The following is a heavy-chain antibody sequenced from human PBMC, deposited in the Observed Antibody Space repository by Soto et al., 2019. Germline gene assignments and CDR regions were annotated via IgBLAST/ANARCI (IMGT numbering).Heavy chain of an antibody. V-gene: IGHV1-3*05. CDR3: ARAVAVPADLDY. J-gene: IGHJ4*02. Sequence: QVQLVQSGAEEKKPGASVKVSCKASGYTFTGYAMHWVCQAPGQRLEWMGWINAGNGNTKYSQKFQGRVTITRDTSASTAYMELSSLRSEDTAVYYCARAVAVPADLDYWGQGTLVTVSS. D-gene: IGHD6-19*01. CDR2: INAGNGNT. CDR1: GYTFTGYA.